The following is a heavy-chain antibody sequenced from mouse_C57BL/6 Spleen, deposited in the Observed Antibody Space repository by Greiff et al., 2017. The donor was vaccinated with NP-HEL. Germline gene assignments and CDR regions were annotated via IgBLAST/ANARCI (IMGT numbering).Heavy chain of an antibody. CDR2: IDPEDGET. CDR1: GFNITDSY. J-gene: IGHJ3*01. D-gene: IGHD2-1*01. V-gene: IGHV14-2*01. CDR3: AREGAIGGLWYPWFSY. Sequence: VQLQQSGAELVKPGASVKLSCTASGFNITDSYMHWVKQRPEQGLAWIGRIDPEDGETNYAPKFQGKATITADKSSNTAYLQLSSLTSEDTAVYYCAREGAIGGLWYPWFSYWGQGTLVTVSA.